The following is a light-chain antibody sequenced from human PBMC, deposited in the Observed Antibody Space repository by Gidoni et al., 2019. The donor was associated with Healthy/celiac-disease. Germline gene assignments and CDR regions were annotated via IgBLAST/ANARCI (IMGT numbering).Light chain of an antibody. Sequence: EIVLTQSPGTLSLSPGERATLSCTATQSVSSSYLAWYQQKPGQAPRLLIYGAASRATGIPDRCSSSGSGTDFTLTISRLEHEDVAVYYWQQYGSSRSTFGQGTKLEIK. CDR2: GAA. J-gene: IGKJ2*01. CDR1: QSVSSSY. V-gene: IGKV3-20*01. CDR3: QQYGSSRST.